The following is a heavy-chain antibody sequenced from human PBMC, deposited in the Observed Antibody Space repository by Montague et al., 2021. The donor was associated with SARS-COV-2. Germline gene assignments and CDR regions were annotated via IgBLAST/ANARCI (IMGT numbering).Heavy chain of an antibody. V-gene: IGHV3-74*01. CDR1: GFTFTNHW. J-gene: IGHJ6*02. CDR3: ARGGITAGRSSMDV. D-gene: IGHD6-13*01. CDR2: INSDASVT. Sequence: SLRLSCAASGFTFTNHWMHWVRQAPGKGLVCVSRINSDASVTTYADSVKGRFTISRDNAKNTLYLQMNSLRAEDSAVYYCARGGITAGRSSMDVRGQGTTVTVS.